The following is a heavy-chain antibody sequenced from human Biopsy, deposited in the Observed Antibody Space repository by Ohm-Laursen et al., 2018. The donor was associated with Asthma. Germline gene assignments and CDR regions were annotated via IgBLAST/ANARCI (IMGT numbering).Heavy chain of an antibody. D-gene: IGHD6-13*01. J-gene: IGHJ6*02. CDR3: VRGSSSWHHGPFHYYYGLDV. CDR2: IYYSGTT. Sequence: SETLSLTCSLSSGSGGYMRSGNYYWGWIRQPPGKGLEWIGSIYYSGTTYYTPSLESRVTVSADTSKNQFSLKLTSVPAADTAVYYCVRGSSSWHHGPFHYYYGLDVWGQGTTATVSS. CDR1: SGSGGYMRSGNYY. V-gene: IGHV4-39*01.